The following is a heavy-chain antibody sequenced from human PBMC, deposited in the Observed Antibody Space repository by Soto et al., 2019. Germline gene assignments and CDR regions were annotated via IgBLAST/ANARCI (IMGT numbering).Heavy chain of an antibody. CDR3: ARGYCTTTICDPWFDP. Sequence: GESLKISCTGIGYSFTTYWIGWVRQMPGKGLEWMGIIYPGDSDTRYSPSFQGQVTISADKSITTVYLQWSSLKASDTAMYYCARGYCTTTICDPWFDPWGQGTLVTVSS. D-gene: IGHD2-2*01. V-gene: IGHV5-51*01. CDR2: IYPGDSDT. CDR1: GYSFTTYW. J-gene: IGHJ5*02.